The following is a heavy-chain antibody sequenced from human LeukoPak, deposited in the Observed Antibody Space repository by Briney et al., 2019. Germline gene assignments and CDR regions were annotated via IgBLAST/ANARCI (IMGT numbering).Heavy chain of an antibody. D-gene: IGHD6-13*01. CDR1: GFTVSRNY. CDR2: IYSGGST. CDR3: ARDGKGSWIFDY. Sequence: GGSLRLSCAASGFTVSRNYMSWVRQAPGKGLEWVSVIYSGGSTYYADSVKGRFTISRDNSKNTLYFQMNSLRAEDTAVYYCARDGKGSWIFDYWGQGTLVTVSS. J-gene: IGHJ4*02. V-gene: IGHV3-53*01.